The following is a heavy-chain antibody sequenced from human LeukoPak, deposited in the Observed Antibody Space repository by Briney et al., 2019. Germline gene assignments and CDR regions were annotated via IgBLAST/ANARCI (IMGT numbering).Heavy chain of an antibody. CDR1: VGSFSGYY. CDR3: ARGPRITMVRGVIMSWFDP. D-gene: IGHD3-10*01. CDR2: INHSGST. V-gene: IGHV4-34*01. J-gene: IGHJ5*02. Sequence: SETLSLTCAVYVGSFSGYYWSWIRQPPGKGLEWIGEINHSGSTNYNPSLKSRVTISVDTSKNQFSLKLSSVTAADTAVYYCARGPRITMVRGVIMSWFDPWGQGTLVTVSS.